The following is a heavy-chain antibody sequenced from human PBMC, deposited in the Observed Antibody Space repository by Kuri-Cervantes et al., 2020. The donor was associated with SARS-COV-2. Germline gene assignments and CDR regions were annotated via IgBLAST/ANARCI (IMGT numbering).Heavy chain of an antibody. CDR3: ARGGRWYDFWSGYYKGAFDI. V-gene: IGHV1-18*04. D-gene: IGHD3-3*01. CDR2: ISAYNGNT. CDR1: GYTFTSYG. J-gene: IGHJ3*02. Sequence: ASVKVSCKASGYTFTSYGISWVRQAPGQGLEWMGWISAYNGNTNYAQKLQGRVTMTTDTSTSTAYMELSSLRSEDTAVYYCARGGRWYDFWSGYYKGAFDIWGQGTMVTVSS.